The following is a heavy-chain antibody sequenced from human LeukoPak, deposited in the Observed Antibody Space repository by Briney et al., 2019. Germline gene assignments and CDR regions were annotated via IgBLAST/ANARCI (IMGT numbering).Heavy chain of an antibody. CDR2: FYNSGRS. J-gene: IGHJ4*02. V-gene: IGHV4-59*01. CDR3: TRGAGWLIDY. D-gene: IGHD3-16*01. Sequence: PSETLSLTRTVPDDSISDYYRGWIRQPPGKGLEWIGYFYNSGRSTYNPSLKSRVTISADTSKNHFSLKLNSVTAADTAVYYCTRGAGWLIDYWGQGILVTVSS. CDR1: DDSISDYY.